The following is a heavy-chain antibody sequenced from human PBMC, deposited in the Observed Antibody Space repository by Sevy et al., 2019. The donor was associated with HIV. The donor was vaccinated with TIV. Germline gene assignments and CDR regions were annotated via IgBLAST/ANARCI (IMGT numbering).Heavy chain of an antibody. J-gene: IGHJ4*02. D-gene: IGHD3-3*01. Sequence: ASVKVSCKTSGYTFTDYYMHWVRQAPGQELEWMGRINPNSGGTNYPQKFEGRVTMTRETSISTAYMELNRLTSDDTAVYYCARRYDFWSGYYGFGYWGQGTLVTVSS. V-gene: IGHV1-2*06. CDR2: INPNSGGT. CDR3: ARRYDFWSGYYGFGY. CDR1: GYTFTDYY.